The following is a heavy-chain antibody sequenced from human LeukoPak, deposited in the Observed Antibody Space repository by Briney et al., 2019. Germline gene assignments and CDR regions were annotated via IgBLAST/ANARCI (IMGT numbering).Heavy chain of an antibody. CDR1: GGSISSSSYY. Sequence: SETLSLTCTVSGGSISSSSYYWGWIRQPPGKGLEWIGSIYYSGSTYYNPSLKSRVTISVDTSKNQFSLKLSSVTAADTAVCYCAILTYYDFWSGQVYYFDYWGQGTLVTVSS. V-gene: IGHV4-39*01. CDR3: AILTYYDFWSGQVYYFDY. D-gene: IGHD3-3*01. J-gene: IGHJ4*02. CDR2: IYYSGST.